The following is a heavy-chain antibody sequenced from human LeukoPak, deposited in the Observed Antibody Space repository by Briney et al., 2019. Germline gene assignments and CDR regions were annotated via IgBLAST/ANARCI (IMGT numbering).Heavy chain of an antibody. CDR1: GFTFSNSN. V-gene: IGHV3-53*01. J-gene: IGHJ3*02. D-gene: IGHD5-18*01. CDR3: ARSMRVSWIQMWFDI. Sequence: GGSLRLSCAASGFTFSNSNMNWVRQAPGKGLEWVSVIYSGGTTYYADSVKGRFTISRDNSKNTLYLQMDSLRAEDTAVYYCARSMRVSWIQMWFDIWGQGTMVTVSS. CDR2: IYSGGTT.